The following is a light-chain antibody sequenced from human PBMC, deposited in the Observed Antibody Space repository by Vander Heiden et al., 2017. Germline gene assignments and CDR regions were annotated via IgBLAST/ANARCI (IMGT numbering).Light chain of an antibody. J-gene: IGLJ2*01. V-gene: IGLV2-14*01. CDR1: SSDVGGYHY. Sequence: QSALTQPASVSGSPGQSITISCTGTSSDVGGYHYVSWYQQHPGKAPKLMIYDVSNRPSGVSNRFSGSKSGNTASLTVSGLQAEDEADYYCSSYAGSNNVVFGGGTKLTVL. CDR3: SSYAGSNNVV. CDR2: DVS.